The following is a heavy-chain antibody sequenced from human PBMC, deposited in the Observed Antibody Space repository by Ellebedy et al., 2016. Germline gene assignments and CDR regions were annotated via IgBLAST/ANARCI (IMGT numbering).Heavy chain of an antibody. V-gene: IGHV3-7*01. D-gene: IGHD6-19*01. CDR3: ARDPGSGWYFDY. J-gene: IGHJ4*02. CDR1: GFTFSYYW. Sequence: GESLKISCTASGFTFSYYWMSWVRQAPGKGLEWVANIKQHGSEKDYVDSVKGRFTISRDDAKSSLYLQMNSLRDEDTAVYYCARDPGSGWYFDYWGQGTLVTVSS. CDR2: IKQHGSEK.